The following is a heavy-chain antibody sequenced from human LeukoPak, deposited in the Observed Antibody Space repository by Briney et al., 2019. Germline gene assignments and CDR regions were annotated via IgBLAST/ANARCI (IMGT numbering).Heavy chain of an antibody. Sequence: GGSLRLSCAASGFTFSSYGMHWVRQAPGKGLEWVAVIWNDGSNKYYADSVKGRFTISRDNSKNTLSLQMDNLRAEDTAVYYCAKDPRESTIATRPHYFDYWGQGTLVTVSS. CDR1: GFTFSSYG. D-gene: IGHD6-6*01. V-gene: IGHV3-33*06. CDR2: IWNDGSNK. J-gene: IGHJ4*02. CDR3: AKDPRESTIATRPHYFDY.